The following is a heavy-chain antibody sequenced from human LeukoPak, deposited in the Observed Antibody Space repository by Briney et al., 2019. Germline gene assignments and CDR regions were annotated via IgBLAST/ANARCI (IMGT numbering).Heavy chain of an antibody. CDR3: ARHVLASAEIDF. CDR2: MYYSGNT. J-gene: IGHJ4*02. Sequence: SETLSLTCTVSGDSISGSTYYWGWIRQPPGKGLEWIGSMYYSGNTYYNASVKSQVTISVDTSENQFSLKLRSVTAADTAVFYCARHVLASAEIDFWGQGTLVTVSS. CDR1: GDSISGSTYY. D-gene: IGHD6-13*01. V-gene: IGHV4-39*01.